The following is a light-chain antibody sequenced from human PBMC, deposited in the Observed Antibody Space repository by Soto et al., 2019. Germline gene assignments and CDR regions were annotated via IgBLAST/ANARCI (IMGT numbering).Light chain of an antibody. J-gene: IGKJ1*01. V-gene: IGKV3-20*01. CDR3: QQYGSSRWT. Sequence: EIVLTQSPGTLSLSPGERATLSCRASQSVSSSYLAWYQQKPVQAPRLLIYGASSRATGIPDRFSGSGSGTDFTLTISRLEPEDFAVYYCQQYGSSRWTFGQGTKV. CDR2: GAS. CDR1: QSVSSSY.